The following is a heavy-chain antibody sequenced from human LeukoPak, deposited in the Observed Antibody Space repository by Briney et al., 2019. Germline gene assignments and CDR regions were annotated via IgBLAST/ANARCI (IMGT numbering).Heavy chain of an antibody. Sequence: SETLSLTCTVSGGSISSYYWSWIRQPPGKGLEGIGYIYYSGSTSYNPSLKSRVTISVDTSKSQFSLKLSSVTAADTAVYYCARTYYYDNSGYLYYFDYWGQGTLVTVSS. CDR1: GGSISSYY. CDR2: IYYSGST. J-gene: IGHJ4*02. V-gene: IGHV4-59*12. D-gene: IGHD3-22*01. CDR3: ARTYYYDNSGYLYYFDY.